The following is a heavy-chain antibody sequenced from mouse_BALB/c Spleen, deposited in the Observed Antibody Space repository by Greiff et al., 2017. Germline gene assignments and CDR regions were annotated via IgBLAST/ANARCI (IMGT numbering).Heavy chain of an antibody. CDR1: GYTFTSYW. CDR3: TRVGLTNYFDY. D-gene: IGHD4-1*01. J-gene: IGHJ2*01. Sequence: QVQLQQPGAELVRPGASVKLSCKASGYTFTSYWINWVKQRPGQGLEWIGNIYPSDSYTNYNQKFKDKATLTVDKSSSTAYMQLSSPTSEDSAVYYCTRVGLTNYFDYWGQGTTLTVSS. CDR2: IYPSDSYT. V-gene: IGHV1-69*02.